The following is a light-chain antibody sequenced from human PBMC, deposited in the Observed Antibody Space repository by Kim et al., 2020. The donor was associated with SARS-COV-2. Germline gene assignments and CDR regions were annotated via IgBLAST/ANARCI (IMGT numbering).Light chain of an antibody. Sequence: AIQMTQSPSSLSASVGDRVIITCRASQGIRNDLGWYHHKPGQAPKLLIYSASTLQSGVPSRFSGSGSGTDFTLTISNLQPEDFATYYCLQDYNYPRTFGQGTKV. V-gene: IGKV1-6*01. CDR3: LQDYNYPRT. CDR1: QGIRND. J-gene: IGKJ2*01. CDR2: SAS.